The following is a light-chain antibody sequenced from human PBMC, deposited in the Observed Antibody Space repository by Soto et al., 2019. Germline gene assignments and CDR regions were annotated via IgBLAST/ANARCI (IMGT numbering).Light chain of an antibody. J-gene: IGKJ1*01. CDR2: DAS. Sequence: DIQMTQSPSSLSASVGDRVTITCQASQNINNYLNWYQQKPGRAPKLLIYDASNLETGVPSRFSGSGSGTDFTFTISSLQPEDIATYYCQQYDSLPRTFGQGTKVDI. CDR1: QNINNY. V-gene: IGKV1-33*01. CDR3: QQYDSLPRT.